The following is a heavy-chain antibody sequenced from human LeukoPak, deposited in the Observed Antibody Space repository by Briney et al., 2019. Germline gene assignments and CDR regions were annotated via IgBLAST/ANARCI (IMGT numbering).Heavy chain of an antibody. D-gene: IGHD3-16*01. CDR2: TSYDESDK. V-gene: IGHV3-30-3*01. CDR3: ARRWVGGSDATACDI. CDR1: GFTLSRHA. Sequence: GGSLRLSRAACGFTLSRHAMHCVRPAPGRGGEWVSVTSYDESDKYYAGAVKGGFIISRDNSKNTLDIQMNRQRHKGAPGYYCARRWVGGSDATACDIWGQGTMVTVSS. J-gene: IGHJ3*02.